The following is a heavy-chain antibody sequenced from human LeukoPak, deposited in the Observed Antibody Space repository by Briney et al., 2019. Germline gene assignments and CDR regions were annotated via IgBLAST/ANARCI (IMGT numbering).Heavy chain of an antibody. CDR3: TTDGVGIEGATFDY. J-gene: IGHJ4*02. D-gene: IGHD1-26*01. CDR2: IKAKAHGGTT. V-gene: IGHV3-15*01. CDR1: GFTFINAW. Sequence: GGSLRLSCAASGFTFINAWMAWVRQAPGKGLEWVGRIKAKAHGGTTEYAAPVKGRFTISRDDSKNTLYLQMNSLKTEDTAVYYCTTDGVGIEGATFDYWGQGTLVTVSS.